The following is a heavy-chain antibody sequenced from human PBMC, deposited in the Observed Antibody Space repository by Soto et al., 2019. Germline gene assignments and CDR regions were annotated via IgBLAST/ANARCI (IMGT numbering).Heavy chain of an antibody. CDR2: MYHSGRT. D-gene: IGHD3-3*01. V-gene: IGHV4-38-2*01. Sequence: SETLSLTCAVSGYSIRSGYYWGRLRQAPGKGLDYIGSMYHSGRTDYNPSLKRRVTISVDKSKNQFSLRLSSVTAADTAVYYCARVADYDVWGGYYKPYYSDYWGQGTLVNVSS. CDR3: ARVADYDVWGGYYKPYYSDY. J-gene: IGHJ4*02. CDR1: GYSIRSGYY.